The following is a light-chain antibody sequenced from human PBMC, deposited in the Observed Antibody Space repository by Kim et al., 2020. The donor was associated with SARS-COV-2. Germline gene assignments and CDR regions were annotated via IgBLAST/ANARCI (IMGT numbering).Light chain of an antibody. J-gene: IGLJ3*02. CDR1: DIEFQS. Sequence: PAQTATISFAGNDIEFQSDHSYRQKPGPAPFQVVLNDRDRQPGIPERISVSKSGTTATLTLSGVEAGDEGDYDCQVWDRGSDNWVFGGGTQLTVL. CDR3: QVWDRGSDNWV. CDR2: NDR. V-gene: IGLV3-21*02.